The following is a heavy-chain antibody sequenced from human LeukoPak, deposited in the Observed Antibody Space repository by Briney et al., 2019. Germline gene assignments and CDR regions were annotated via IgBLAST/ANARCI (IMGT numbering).Heavy chain of an antibody. CDR1: GYTSTSYG. CDR2: ISGYNGNT. D-gene: IGHD6-19*01. V-gene: IGHV1-18*01. J-gene: IGHJ4*02. CDR3: ARDLKRGYSSGRYSWGTGSSNDY. Sequence: ASVKVSCKASGYTSTSYGISWVRQAPGQGLEWMGWISGYNGNTNYAQKLQGRVTMTTDTSTNTAYMELRSLRSDDTAVYYCARDLKRGYSSGRYSWGTGSSNDYWGQGTLVTVSS.